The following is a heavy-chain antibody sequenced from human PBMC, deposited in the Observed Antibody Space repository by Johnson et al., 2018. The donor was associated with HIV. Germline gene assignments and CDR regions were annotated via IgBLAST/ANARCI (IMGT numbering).Heavy chain of an antibody. D-gene: IGHD2/OR15-2a*01. CDR3: AREEEYRYAFDI. CDR2: ISSSGDTT. CDR1: GFTLHDHA. J-gene: IGHJ3*02. Sequence: VQLVESGGGLVQPGGSLRLSCAASGFTLHDHAMHWVRQAPGQGLEWVSYISSSGDTTYYADSVRGRFTISRDNAKNSLYLQMKSLRAEDTALYYCAREEEYRYAFDIWGQGTMVTVSS. V-gene: IGHV3-48*03.